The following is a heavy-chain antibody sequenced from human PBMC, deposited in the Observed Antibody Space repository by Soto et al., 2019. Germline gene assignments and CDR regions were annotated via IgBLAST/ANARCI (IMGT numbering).Heavy chain of an antibody. D-gene: IGHD2-15*01. CDR1: GGSFSGYY. CDR2: INHSGST. Sequence: SETLSLTCAVYGGSFSGYYWSWIRQPPGKGLEWIGEINHSGSTNYNPSLKSRVTISVDTSKNQFSLKLSSVTAADTAVYYCARGRVVVVAATGIDYWGQGTLVTVSS. CDR3: ARGRVVVVAATGIDY. J-gene: IGHJ4*02. V-gene: IGHV4-34*01.